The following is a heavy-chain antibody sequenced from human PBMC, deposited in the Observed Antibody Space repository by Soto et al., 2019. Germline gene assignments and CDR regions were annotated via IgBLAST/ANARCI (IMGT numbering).Heavy chain of an antibody. V-gene: IGHV4-30-2*01. D-gene: IGHD3-10*01. CDR3: ARDTGV. Sequence: SETLSLTCAVSGGSISSGGYSWSWILQPPGKGLEWTGYMYHSGSTYYNPSLKSRVTISVDRSKNQFSLNLSSVTAADTAVYYCARDTGVWGQGTLVTVSS. J-gene: IGHJ4*02. CDR1: GGSISSGGYS. CDR2: MYHSGST.